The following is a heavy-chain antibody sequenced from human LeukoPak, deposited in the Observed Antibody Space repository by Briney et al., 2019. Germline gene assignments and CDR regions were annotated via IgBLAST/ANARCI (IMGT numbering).Heavy chain of an antibody. CDR1: GYTFTSYD. CDR2: MNPNSGNI. CDR3: ARRQYQLGNAFDI. Sequence: ASVKVSCKASGYTFTSYDINWVRQATGQGLEWMGWMNPNSGNIGYAQKFQGRVTITRNTSISTAYMELSSLRSEDTAVYYCARRQYQLGNAFDIWGQGTMVTVSS. D-gene: IGHD2-2*01. V-gene: IGHV1-8*03. J-gene: IGHJ3*02.